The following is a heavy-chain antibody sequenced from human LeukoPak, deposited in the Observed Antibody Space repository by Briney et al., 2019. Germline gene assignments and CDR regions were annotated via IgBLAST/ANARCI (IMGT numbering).Heavy chain of an antibody. CDR2: VYYSGST. CDR3: ARIHRYCSGGACYVLDN. CDR1: GGSVSGYY. V-gene: IGHV4-59*02. D-gene: IGHD2-15*01. Sequence: PSETLSLTCVVSGGSVSGYYWGWIRQPPGRGLEWIGYVYYSGSTNYNPSFKSRITISVDTSRNQFSLQLGSVTAADTAVYYCARIHRYCSGGACYVLDNWGQGTLVAVSS. J-gene: IGHJ4*02.